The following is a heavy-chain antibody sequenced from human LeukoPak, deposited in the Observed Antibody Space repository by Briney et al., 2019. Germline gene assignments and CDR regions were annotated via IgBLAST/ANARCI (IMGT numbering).Heavy chain of an antibody. CDR1: GYTFTGYY. J-gene: IGHJ4*02. CDR3: ASLNWYPLGGTFDY. V-gene: IGHV1-2*02. CDR2: INPNSGGT. Sequence: AAVKVSCKASGYTFTGYYMHWGRHAPGQGLEWIGWINPNSGGTNYAQTFQGRVNMTRDTSISTAYMELSRLRSDDTAVYYCASLNWYPLGGTFDYWGQGTLVTVSS. D-gene: IGHD1-1*01.